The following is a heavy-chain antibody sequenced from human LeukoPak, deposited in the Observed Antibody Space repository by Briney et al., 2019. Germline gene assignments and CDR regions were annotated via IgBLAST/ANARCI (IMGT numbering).Heavy chain of an antibody. J-gene: IGHJ4*02. CDR3: AKGGGYYAIDY. V-gene: IGHV3-53*01. CDR1: GFIVNSNY. D-gene: IGHD1-26*01. Sequence: GGSLRLSCAASGFIVNSNYMNWVRQAPGKGLEWVSVLYSDDTTYYADSVKGRFTISRDNSKNTLYLQMNNLRAEDTAVYYCAKGGGYYAIDYWGQGTLVTVSS. CDR2: LYSDDTT.